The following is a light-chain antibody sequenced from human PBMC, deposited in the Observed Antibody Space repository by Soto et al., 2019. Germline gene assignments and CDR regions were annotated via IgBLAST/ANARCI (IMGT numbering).Light chain of an antibody. Sequence: QSALTQPPSVSGAPGQRVTISCTGSSSNIGAVFDVHWYQQVPGTAPKLLIYENTKRPSGVPDRFSGSKSGTSASLAITGLQAEDEPDYYCQSYDSGLRVPLFGGGTKLTVL. CDR2: ENT. CDR1: SSNIGAVFD. CDR3: QSYDSGLRVPL. J-gene: IGLJ2*01. V-gene: IGLV1-40*01.